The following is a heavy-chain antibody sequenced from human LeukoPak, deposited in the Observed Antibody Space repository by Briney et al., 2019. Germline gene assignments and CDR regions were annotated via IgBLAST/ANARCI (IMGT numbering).Heavy chain of an antibody. CDR1: GFTFSSYS. CDR2: ITADGGST. CDR3: ARVWLRDYMDV. D-gene: IGHD5-12*01. J-gene: IGHJ6*03. Sequence: GGSLRLSCAASGFTFSSYSMNWVRQAPGKGLEWVAAITADGGSTHYTTSVKGRFIISRDTPKNALSLQVNNLRAEDTAVYFCARVWLRDYMDVWGEGTTVSVSS. V-gene: IGHV3-23*01.